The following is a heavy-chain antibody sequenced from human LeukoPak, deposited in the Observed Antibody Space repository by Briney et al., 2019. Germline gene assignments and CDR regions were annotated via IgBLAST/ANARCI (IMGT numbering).Heavy chain of an antibody. J-gene: IGHJ6*03. V-gene: IGHV3-48*03. CDR1: GFTFSSYE. CDR3: ARDQAEDSRGGWDYYYMDV. Sequence: PGGSLRLSCAASGFTFSSYEMNWVRQAPGKGLEWVSYISSSGSTIYYADSVKGRFTISRDNAKNSLYLQMNSLRAEDTAVYYCARDQAEDSRGGWDYYYMDVWGKGTTVTISS. CDR2: ISSSGSTI. D-gene: IGHD3-16*01.